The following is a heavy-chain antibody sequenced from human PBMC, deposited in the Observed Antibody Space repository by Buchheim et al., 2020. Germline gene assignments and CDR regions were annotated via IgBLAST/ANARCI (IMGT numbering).Heavy chain of an antibody. CDR3: ARQHNDFWSRGITNFYGMDV. CDR1: GGSISSSSYY. J-gene: IGHJ6*02. V-gene: IGHV4-39*01. D-gene: IGHD3-3*01. Sequence: QLQLQESGPGLVKPSETLSLTCTVSGGSISSSSYYWGWIRQPPGKGLEWIGSIYYSGSTYYNPSLKSRVTISVDTSKNQFSLKLSSVTAADTAVYYCARQHNDFWSRGITNFYGMDVWR. CDR2: IYYSGST.